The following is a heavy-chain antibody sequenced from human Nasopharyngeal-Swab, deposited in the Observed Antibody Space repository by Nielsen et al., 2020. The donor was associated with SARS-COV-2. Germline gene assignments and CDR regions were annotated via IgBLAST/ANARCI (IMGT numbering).Heavy chain of an antibody. CDR2: GHYSGST. Sequence: SETLSLTCTVSGASISSYYWSWIRQPPGKGLEWVAYGHYSGSTNYNPSLKSRVTMSVDTSKRQFSLMLTSVTAADTAVYYCARGFDYWGQGTLVTVSS. J-gene: IGHJ4*02. CDR1: GASISSYY. V-gene: IGHV4-59*08. CDR3: ARGFDY.